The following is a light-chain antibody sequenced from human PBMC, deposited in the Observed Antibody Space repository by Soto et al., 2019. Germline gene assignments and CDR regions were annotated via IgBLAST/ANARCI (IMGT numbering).Light chain of an antibody. CDR3: QQFSSYPLT. CDR1: QAISSGY. CDR2: GAS. Sequence: EIVLTQSPGTLSLSPGERATLSCRASQAISSGYLSWYQQKAGQAPRLLIFGASSRATDIPDRFSGGESGTDFTLTISRLEPEDFAVYYCQQFSSYPLTFGGGTKVDIK. V-gene: IGKV3-20*01. J-gene: IGKJ4*01.